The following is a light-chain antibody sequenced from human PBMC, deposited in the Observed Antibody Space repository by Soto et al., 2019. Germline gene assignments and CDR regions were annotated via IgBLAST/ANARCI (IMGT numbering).Light chain of an antibody. J-gene: IGLJ3*02. CDR1: SSDVGGYNY. CDR3: AAWDNSLSGRL. CDR2: EVS. Sequence: QSVLTQPPSASGSPGQSVTISCTGTSSDVGGYNYVSWYQQHPGKAPKLMIYEVSKRPSGVPDRFSGSKSGNTASLTVSGLQAEDEADYYCAAWDNSLSGRLFGGGTKVTVL. V-gene: IGLV2-8*01.